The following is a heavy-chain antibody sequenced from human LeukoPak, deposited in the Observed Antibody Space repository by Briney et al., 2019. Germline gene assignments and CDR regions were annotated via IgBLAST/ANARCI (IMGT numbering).Heavy chain of an antibody. CDR1: GYSFTSYW. Sequence: GESLKISCKGSGYSFTSYWIGWGRQMPGKGLEWMGIIYPGDSDTRYSPSFQGQVTISADKSISTAYLQWSSLKASDTAMYYCARRNRGYSGYDREPFDYWGQGTLVTVSS. J-gene: IGHJ4*02. CDR2: IYPGDSDT. CDR3: ARRNRGYSGYDREPFDY. D-gene: IGHD5-12*01. V-gene: IGHV5-51*01.